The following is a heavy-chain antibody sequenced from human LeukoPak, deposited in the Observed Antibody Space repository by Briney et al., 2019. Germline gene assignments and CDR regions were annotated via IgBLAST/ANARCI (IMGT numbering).Heavy chain of an antibody. CDR3: ARGRGGGYYYGMDV. J-gene: IGHJ6*02. D-gene: IGHD3-16*01. Sequence: SQTLSLTCSVSGDSINTGSHFWSWVRQPPGKGLEWIGRLISSGNRATTNYNPSLKSRVVISVDTSKNHFSLNLNSVTAADTAVYFCARGRGGGYYYGMDVWGQGTTVTVSS. CDR2: LISSGNRATT. V-gene: IGHV4-31*03. CDR1: GDSINTGSHF.